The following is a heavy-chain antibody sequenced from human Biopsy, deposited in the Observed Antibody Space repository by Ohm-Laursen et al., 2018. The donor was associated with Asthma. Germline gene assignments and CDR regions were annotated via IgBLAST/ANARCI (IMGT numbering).Heavy chain of an antibody. CDR1: GFVFRSHA. CDR3: AKRRGYSDLTDFDH. J-gene: IGHJ4*02. Sequence: SLRLSCAASGFVFRSHAMHWVRQAPGKGLEGVAVVSYDGGVAHYADSMKGRFTISGDNAKSTLYLQMNRLRTDDTAVYYCAKRRGYSDLTDFDHWGQGTLVTVSS. V-gene: IGHV3-30*18. CDR2: VSYDGGVA. D-gene: IGHD3-3*01.